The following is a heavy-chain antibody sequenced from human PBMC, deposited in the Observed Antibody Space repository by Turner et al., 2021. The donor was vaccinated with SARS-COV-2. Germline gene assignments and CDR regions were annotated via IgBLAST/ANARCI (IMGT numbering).Heavy chain of an antibody. V-gene: IGHV3-23*01. D-gene: IGHD5-12*01. CDR3: AKDHEATRGHFDY. CDR1: GFTFSTYA. Sequence: ELQLLDSGGGLVQPGGSLRLSWAASGFTFSTYAMSWVRQTPGKGLVWVSAISGSGGSTNYADSVKGRSTISSDNPKNTLYVQMNSQRAEDTAVYYGAKDHEATRGHFDYWGQGTLITVSS. CDR2: ISGSGGST. J-gene: IGHJ4*02.